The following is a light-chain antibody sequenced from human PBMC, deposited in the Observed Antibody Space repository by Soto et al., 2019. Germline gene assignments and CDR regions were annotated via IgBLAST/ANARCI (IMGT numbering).Light chain of an antibody. CDR1: SGYFGSYNR. J-gene: IGLJ1*01. CDR2: EVT. CDR3: SSYTNINTRACV. V-gene: IGLV2-14*01. Sequence: SVLTNPAYGSSSPGQTITISCTGTSGYFGSYNRVSWYQQHPGKAPKLIIYEVTDRPSGVSNRFSGSKSGNTASLTISGLQAEDEAEYYCSSYTNINTRACVFGTGTKV.